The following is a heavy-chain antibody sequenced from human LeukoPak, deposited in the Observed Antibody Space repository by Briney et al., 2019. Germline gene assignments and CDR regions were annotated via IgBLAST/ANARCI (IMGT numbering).Heavy chain of an antibody. CDR1: GFIFTNYF. CDR2: IYSVGRT. V-gene: IGHV3-66*02. D-gene: IGHD6-13*01. J-gene: IGHJ4*02. CDR3: ARGTHSSWYYFDY. Sequence: GGSLRLSCAASGFIFTNYFMRWVRQAPGKGLEWVAFIYSVGRTYYADSVKGRFTISRDNSKNTLYLQMNSLRAEDPAVYYCARGTHSSWYYFDYWGQGTLVTVSS.